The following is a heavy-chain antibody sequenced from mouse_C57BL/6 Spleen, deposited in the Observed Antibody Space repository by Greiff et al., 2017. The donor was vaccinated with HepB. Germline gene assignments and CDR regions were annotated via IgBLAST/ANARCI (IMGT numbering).Heavy chain of an antibody. J-gene: IGHJ4*01. V-gene: IGHV5-4*03. Sequence: EVKVVESGGGLVKPGGSLKLSCAASGFTFSSYAMSWVRQTPEKRLEWVATISDGGSYTYYPDNVKGRFTISRDNAKNNLYLQMSHLKSEDTAMYYCARSITTVVAGDAMDYWGQGTSVTVSS. CDR3: ARSITTVVAGDAMDY. D-gene: IGHD1-1*01. CDR2: ISDGGSYT. CDR1: GFTFSSYA.